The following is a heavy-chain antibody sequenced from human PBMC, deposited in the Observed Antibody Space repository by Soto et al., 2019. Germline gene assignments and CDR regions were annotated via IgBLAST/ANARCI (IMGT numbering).Heavy chain of an antibody. D-gene: IGHD3-10*01. CDR1: GYTFANYD. CDR2: MSPSSGDT. J-gene: IGHJ4*02. V-gene: IGHV1-8*01. Sequence: QVQLVQSGAEVKEPGASVKVSCRASGYTFANYDINWLRQAAGQGLEWMGWMSPSSGDTGYAQKFQGRVTMTRDTSINTAYVELSSLRCEDTALYYCARGVDAGGDYWVQGTLVTVSS. CDR3: ARGVDAGGDY.